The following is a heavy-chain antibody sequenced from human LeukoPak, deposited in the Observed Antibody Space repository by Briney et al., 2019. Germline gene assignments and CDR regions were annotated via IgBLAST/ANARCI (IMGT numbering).Heavy chain of an antibody. D-gene: IGHD6-13*01. V-gene: IGHV4-31*03. CDR3: ARLHSSSSVLLY. J-gene: IGHJ4*02. CDR1: GGSISSGGYS. CDR2: IYYSGST. Sequence: ASETLSLTCTVSGGSISSGGYSWSWIRQHPGKGLEWIGYIYYSGSTYYNPSLKSRVTISVDTSKNQFSLKLSSVTAADTAVYYCARLHSSSSVLLYWGQGTLVTVSS.